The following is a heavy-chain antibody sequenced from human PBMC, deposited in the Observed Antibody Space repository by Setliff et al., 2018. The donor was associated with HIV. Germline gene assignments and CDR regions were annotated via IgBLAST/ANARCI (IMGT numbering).Heavy chain of an antibody. Sequence: ASVKVSCKASGGTFSSYAISWVRQAPGQGLEWMGWMNPNSGNTGYAQKFQGRVTITRDTSANTAYMEVSSLKSEDTAVFYCARDPSKAARPWGYSDYWGQGTLVTVSS. J-gene: IGHJ4*02. CDR3: ARDPSKAARPWGYSDY. CDR1: GGTFSSYA. D-gene: IGHD6-6*01. V-gene: IGHV1-8*03. CDR2: MNPNSGNT.